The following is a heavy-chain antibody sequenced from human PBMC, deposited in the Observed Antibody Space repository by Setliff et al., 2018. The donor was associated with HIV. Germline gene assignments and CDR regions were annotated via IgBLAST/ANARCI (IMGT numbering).Heavy chain of an antibody. Sequence: LSLTCTVSCGSISSRIYYWAWLRQPPGKGLAWIGTIYYSVTNHYNPSLNSRVILFVDTSKNQFCLRLNSVTAADTAVYYCARHSLGNIGDYIRIGAIDIWGQGTMVTVSS. D-gene: IGHD4-17*01. V-gene: IGHV4-39*01. CDR2: IYYSVTN. CDR1: CGSISSRIYY. J-gene: IGHJ3*02. CDR3: ARHSLGNIGDYIRIGAIDI.